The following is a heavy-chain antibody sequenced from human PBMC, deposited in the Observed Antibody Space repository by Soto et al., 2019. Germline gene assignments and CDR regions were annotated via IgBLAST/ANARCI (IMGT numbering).Heavy chain of an antibody. CDR1: GFTFSNYW. CDR3: ACYQPYYGSGSWNY. Sequence: EVPLVESGGDLVQPGGSLRLSCAASGFTFSNYWMHWVRQAPGKGLVWVSRINSDGSSTSYADSVKGRFTISRDNAKNTRHLQMNSLRAEDTDVYYCACYQPYYGSGSWNYWGQGTLVTVSS. J-gene: IGHJ4*02. D-gene: IGHD3-10*01. CDR2: INSDGSST. V-gene: IGHV3-74*01.